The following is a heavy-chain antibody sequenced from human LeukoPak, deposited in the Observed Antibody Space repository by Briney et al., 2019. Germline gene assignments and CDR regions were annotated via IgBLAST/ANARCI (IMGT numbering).Heavy chain of an antibody. CDR3: AREGITMVRGVNYYYMDV. Sequence: SETLSLTCIVSGGAISSYYWNWIRQPPGKGLEWIGHIYYSGSSNYNPSLKSRVTISVDTSKNQFSLKLSSVTAADTAVYYCAREGITMVRGVNYYYMDVWGKGTTVTVSS. D-gene: IGHD3-10*01. CDR1: GGAISSYY. V-gene: IGHV4-59*01. CDR2: IYYSGSS. J-gene: IGHJ6*03.